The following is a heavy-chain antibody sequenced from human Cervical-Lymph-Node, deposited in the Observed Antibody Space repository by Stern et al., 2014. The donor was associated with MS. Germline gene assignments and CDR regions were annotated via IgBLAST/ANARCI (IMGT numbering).Heavy chain of an antibody. V-gene: IGHV3-33*01. CDR2: IWYDGTYR. J-gene: IGHJ4*02. D-gene: IGHD1-26*01. Sequence: VQLLESGGGVVQPGRSLRLSCAASGFTFSNHGMHWVRQAPGKGLEWGAIIWYDGTYRFYADSVKGRFTISRDNSKNTLYLQMNSLRVEDTALYYCARGDVVGAIGHFDYWGQGTLVTVSS. CDR1: GFTFSNHG. CDR3: ARGDVVGAIGHFDY.